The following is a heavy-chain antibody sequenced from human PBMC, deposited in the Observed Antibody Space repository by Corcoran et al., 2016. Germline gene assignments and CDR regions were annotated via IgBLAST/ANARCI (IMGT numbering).Heavy chain of an antibody. Sequence: QVQLVQSGAEVKKPGASVKVSCKASGYTFTSYGISWVRQAPGQWLEWMGWISAYNGHTNYAQKLQGRVTMTTDTSTSTAYMELRSLRSDDTAVYYWARGPMGYCSSTSCDPHDYWGQGTLVTVSS. V-gene: IGHV1-18*01. D-gene: IGHD2-2*01. CDR2: ISAYNGHT. J-gene: IGHJ4*02. CDR3: ARGPMGYCSSTSCDPHDY. CDR1: GYTFTSYG.